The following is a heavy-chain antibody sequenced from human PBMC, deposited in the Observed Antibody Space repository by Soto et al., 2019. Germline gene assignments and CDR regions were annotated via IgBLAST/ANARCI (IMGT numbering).Heavy chain of an antibody. CDR1: GFTFSSYA. Sequence: QVQLVESGGGVVQPGRSLRLSCAASGFTFSSYAMHWVRQAPGKGLEWVAVISYDGSNTYYADSVKGRFTISRDNSKNTLYLQMNSLRSEDTAVYYCARAVSGSNRTFDYWGQGTLVTVSS. J-gene: IGHJ4*02. V-gene: IGHV3-30-3*01. D-gene: IGHD1-26*01. CDR3: ARAVSGSNRTFDY. CDR2: ISYDGSNT.